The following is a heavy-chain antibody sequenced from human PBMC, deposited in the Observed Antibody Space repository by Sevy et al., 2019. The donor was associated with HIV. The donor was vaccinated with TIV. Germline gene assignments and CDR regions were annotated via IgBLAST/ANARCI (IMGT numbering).Heavy chain of an antibody. CDR1: GFTFSSFD. CDR2: ISYDGSNK. D-gene: IGHD2-2*01. V-gene: IGHV3-30-3*01. CDR3: ARDPRTYCSSTNCYSFDY. J-gene: IGHJ4*02. Sequence: GGSLRLSCAASGFTFSSFDMHWVRQAPGKGLEWVASISYDGSNKYYADSVKGRFTISRDSSKNTLYLQMNSLRAEDTAVYYCARDPRTYCSSTNCYSFDYWGQGTLVTVSS.